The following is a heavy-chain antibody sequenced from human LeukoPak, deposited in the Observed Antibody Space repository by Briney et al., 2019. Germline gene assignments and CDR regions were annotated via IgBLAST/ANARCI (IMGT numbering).Heavy chain of an antibody. CDR2: IYPGDSDT. CDR1: GYSFTSYW. V-gene: IGHV5-51*01. CDR3: ARRGYCSTTTCYRLFDY. Sequence: GESLKISCKGSGYSFTSYWIGWVRQMPGKGLEWMGIIYPGDSDTRYSPSFQGQVTISADKSISTAYLQWSSLKASDTAIYYCARRGYCSTTTCYRLFDYWGQGTLVTVSS. D-gene: IGHD2-2*01. J-gene: IGHJ4*02.